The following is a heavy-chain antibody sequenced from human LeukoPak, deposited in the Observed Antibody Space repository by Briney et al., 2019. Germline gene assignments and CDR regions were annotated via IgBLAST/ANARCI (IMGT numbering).Heavy chain of an antibody. Sequence: SETLSLTCTVSGGSISSSSYYWGWIRQPPGKGLEWIGSIYYSGSTYYNPSLKSRVTISVDTSKNQFSLKLSSVTAADTAVYYCARPTYYYGSDWGQGTLVTVSS. V-gene: IGHV4-39*01. D-gene: IGHD3-10*01. CDR2: IYYSGST. J-gene: IGHJ4*02. CDR3: ARPTYYYGSD. CDR1: GGSISSSSYY.